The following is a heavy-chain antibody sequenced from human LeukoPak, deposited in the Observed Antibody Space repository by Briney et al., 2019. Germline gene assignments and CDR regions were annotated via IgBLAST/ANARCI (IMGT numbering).Heavy chain of an antibody. D-gene: IGHD3-9*01. CDR1: GFTFSNYA. Sequence: GGSLRLSCAASGFTFSNYAIRWVRQAPGKGLEWVSTISSSSSYIFYADSVKGRFTISRDDAKNSLYLQMHSLRAEDTAVYYCARFRSFDSAYYYGMDVWGQGTTVTVSS. J-gene: IGHJ6*02. V-gene: IGHV3-21*01. CDR3: ARFRSFDSAYYYGMDV. CDR2: ISSSSSYI.